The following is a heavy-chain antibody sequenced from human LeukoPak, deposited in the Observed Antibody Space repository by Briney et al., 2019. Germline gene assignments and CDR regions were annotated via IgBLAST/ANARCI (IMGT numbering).Heavy chain of an antibody. V-gene: IGHV3-74*01. CDR1: AFTFSSYW. J-gene: IGHJ4*02. CDR3: TRGSPGYSSSWLDF. Sequence: PGGSLRLSCATSAFTFSSYWMHWVRQAPGKGLVWVSRINSDRSSRSYADYVKGRFTISRDDAKNTLYLQMSSLSVDDTAIYYCTRGSPGYSSSWLDFWGQGILVTVSS. CDR2: INSDRSSR. D-gene: IGHD6-13*01.